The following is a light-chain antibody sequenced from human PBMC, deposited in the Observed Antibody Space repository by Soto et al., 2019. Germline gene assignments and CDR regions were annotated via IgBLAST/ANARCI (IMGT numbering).Light chain of an antibody. CDR1: SSYVGGYNY. CDR3: SSYTSSSTYV. CDR2: EVS. J-gene: IGLJ1*01. Sequence: QSALTQPASVSGSPGQSITISCTGTSSYVGGYNYVSWYQQHPGKAPKLMIYEVSNRPSGVSNRFAGSKSGNTASLTISELQAEDEADYYCSSYTSSSTYVFGTGSKVTVL. V-gene: IGLV2-14*01.